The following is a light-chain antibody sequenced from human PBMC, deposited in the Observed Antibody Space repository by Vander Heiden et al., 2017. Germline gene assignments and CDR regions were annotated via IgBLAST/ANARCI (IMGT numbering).Light chain of an antibody. V-gene: IGLV2-8*01. J-gene: IGLJ2*01. CDR1: SSDVGAYYY. CDR3: SSYGGSNTAI. CDR2: EVT. Sequence: QPALTQPPSPSGSPGPSVPISCTGTSSDVGAYYYVSWYQQHPGKAPKVMIYEVTKRPSGVPDRVSGSKSGNTASLTVSGLQAEDEAEYYCSSYGGSNTAIFGGGTKLTVL.